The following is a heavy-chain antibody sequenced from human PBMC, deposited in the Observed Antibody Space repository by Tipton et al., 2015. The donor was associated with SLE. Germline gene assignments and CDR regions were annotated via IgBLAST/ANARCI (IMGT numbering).Heavy chain of an antibody. Sequence: LRLSCTVSGGSISNSDYFWGWVRQSPEKGLEWIGIIHYSGTTYYNPSLKSRVTISVDTSKNQFSLKVNSLTAADTAVYYCARGGTRYCSSTSCFTGYYYYYMDVWGKGTTVTVSS. CDR2: IHYSGTT. CDR3: ARGGTRYCSSTSCFTGYYYYYMDV. V-gene: IGHV4-39*07. D-gene: IGHD2-2*01. CDR1: GGSISNSDYF. J-gene: IGHJ6*03.